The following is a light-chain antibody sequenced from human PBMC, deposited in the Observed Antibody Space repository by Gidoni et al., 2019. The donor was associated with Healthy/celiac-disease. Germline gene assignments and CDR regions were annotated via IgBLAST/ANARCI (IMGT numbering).Light chain of an antibody. CDR2: GAS. CDR3: QQYNNWPRT. J-gene: IGKJ1*01. Sequence: EIVMTQSPATLSVSPGERATLSCRASQIVSSNLAWYQQKPGQAPRLLIYGASTRATGIPARFSGSGSGTEFTLTISSLQSEDFAVYYWQQYNNWPRTFGQGTKVEIK. V-gene: IGKV3-15*01. CDR1: QIVSSN.